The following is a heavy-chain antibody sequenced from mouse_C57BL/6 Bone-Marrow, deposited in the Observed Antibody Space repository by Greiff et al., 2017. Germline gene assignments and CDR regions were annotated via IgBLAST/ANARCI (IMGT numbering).Heavy chain of an antibody. Sequence: VQLQQSGAELVRPGASVTLSCKASGYTFTDYEMHWVKQTPVHGLEWIGAIDPETGGTAYNQKFKGKAILTADKSSSTAYMELRSLTSEDSAVYYCTRSPFTTVVAKGYFDVWGTGTTVTVSS. CDR1: GYTFTDYE. J-gene: IGHJ1*03. V-gene: IGHV1-15*01. D-gene: IGHD1-1*01. CDR3: TRSPFTTVVAKGYFDV. CDR2: IDPETGGT.